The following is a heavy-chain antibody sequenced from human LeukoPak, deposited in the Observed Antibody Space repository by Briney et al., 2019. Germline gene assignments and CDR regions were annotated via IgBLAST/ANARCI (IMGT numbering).Heavy chain of an antibody. V-gene: IGHV1-69*05. D-gene: IGHD4-17*01. CDR3: ARDLTTEQPNWLDP. J-gene: IGHJ5*02. CDR2: LIPVFGAA. Sequence: SVKVSCKASGGTFRTYAISWVRQAPGQGLEWMGRLIPVFGAATYARKFQGRVTITTDKSADTAYMEMSSLRSEDTAVYYCARDLTTEQPNWLDPWGQGTLVTASS. CDR1: GGTFRTYA.